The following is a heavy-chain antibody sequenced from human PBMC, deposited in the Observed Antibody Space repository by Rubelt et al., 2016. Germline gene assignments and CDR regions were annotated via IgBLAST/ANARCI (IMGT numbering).Heavy chain of an antibody. Sequence: QVQLVQSGAVLKKPGASVKVSCKVSGDTLSVFSIHWVRQAPGKGLEWLGGFDGEDGETVYAQNFQGRLIMTEDTSTDTAYIELSRLTSADTAVYYCSTADSSSWYDATDTWGQGTMVTVSS. CDR1: GDTLSVFS. D-gene: IGHD6-13*01. J-gene: IGHJ3*02. CDR3: STADSSSWYDATDT. V-gene: IGHV1-24*01. CDR2: FDGEDGET.